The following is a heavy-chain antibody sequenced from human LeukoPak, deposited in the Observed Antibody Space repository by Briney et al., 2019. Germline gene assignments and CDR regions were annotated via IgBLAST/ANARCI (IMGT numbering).Heavy chain of an antibody. CDR3: ARHYPPSHYFDY. J-gene: IGHJ4*02. CDR2: LYYSGST. CDR1: GYSMSNGYY. Sequence: SETLSLTCAVSGYSMSNGYYWGWIRQPPGKGLEWIGSLYYSGSTYYNPSLKSRVTISVDTSKNQFSLKLSSVTAADTAVYYCARHYPPSHYFDYWGQGALVTVSS. D-gene: IGHD3-10*01. V-gene: IGHV4-38-2*01.